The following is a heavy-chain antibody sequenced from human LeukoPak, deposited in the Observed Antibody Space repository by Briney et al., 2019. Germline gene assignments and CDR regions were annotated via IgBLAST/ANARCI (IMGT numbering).Heavy chain of an antibody. D-gene: IGHD2-2*01. CDR3: AKSSGRCSSTSCYKIAYYFDY. Sequence: GGSLRLSCAASGFTFSSYAMHWVRQAPGKGLEWVSAISGSGGSTYYADSVKGRFTISRDNSKNTLYLQMNSLRAEDTAVYYCAKSSGRCSSTSCYKIAYYFDYWGQGTLVTVSS. J-gene: IGHJ4*02. CDR2: ISGSGGST. CDR1: GFTFSSYA. V-gene: IGHV3-23*01.